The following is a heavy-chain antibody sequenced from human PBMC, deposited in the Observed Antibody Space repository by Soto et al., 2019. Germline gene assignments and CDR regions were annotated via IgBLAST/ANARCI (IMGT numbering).Heavy chain of an antibody. J-gene: IGHJ4*02. CDR3: AGYSHKGD. V-gene: IGHV3-66*01. Sequence: LVESGGGLVQPGGSLRLSCAASGFTVSNNYMSWVRQAPGKGLGWVSLIYSGGSTHYADSVKGRFTISRDKSKNTLYLQMSSLRVEDTAVYYCAGYSHKGDWGQGTLVTVSS. D-gene: IGHD1-26*01. CDR2: IYSGGST. CDR1: GFTVSNNY.